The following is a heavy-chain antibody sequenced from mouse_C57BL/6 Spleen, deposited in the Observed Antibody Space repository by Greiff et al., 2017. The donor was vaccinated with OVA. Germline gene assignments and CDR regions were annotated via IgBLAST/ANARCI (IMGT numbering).Heavy chain of an antibody. V-gene: IGHV5-6*02. D-gene: IGHD4-1*01. Sequence: EVKLMESGGDLVKPGGSLKLSCAASGFTFSSYGMSWVRQTPDKRLEWVATISSGGSYTYYPDSVKGRFTISRDNAKNTLYLQMSSLKSEDTAMYYCARRELFDYWGQGTTLTVSS. CDR2: ISSGGSYT. J-gene: IGHJ2*01. CDR3: ARRELFDY. CDR1: GFTFSSYG.